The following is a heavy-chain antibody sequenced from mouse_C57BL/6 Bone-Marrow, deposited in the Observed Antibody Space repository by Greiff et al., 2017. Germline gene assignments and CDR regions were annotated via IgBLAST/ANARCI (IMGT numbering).Heavy chain of an antibody. V-gene: IGHV1-39*01. Sequence: EVQLQQSGAELVKPGASVKISCKASGYSFNDYNMNWVKQRNGNSLEWIGEINPNDGTTSYNQKFKGKATLTVEHSSTTAYMQLNSLTSEDSAVDYCTIMTPVDWNFDFCCQGTTVTVSS. J-gene: IGHJ2*01. D-gene: IGHD1-1*01. CDR2: INPNDGTT. CDR1: GYSFNDYN. CDR3: TIMTPVDWNFDF.